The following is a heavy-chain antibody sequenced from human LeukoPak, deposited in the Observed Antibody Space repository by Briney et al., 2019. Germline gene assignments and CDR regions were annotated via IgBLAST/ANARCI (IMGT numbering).Heavy chain of an antibody. J-gene: IGHJ4*02. V-gene: IGHV3-21*01. CDR3: AREPPAVFGVLIIADGDDY. CDR1: GFTFSSYS. Sequence: GGSLRLSCAASGFTFSSYSMNWVRQAPGKGLEWVSSISSSSSYIYYADSVKGRFTISRDNAKNSLYLQMNSLRAEDTAVYYCAREPPAVFGVLIIADGDDYWGQGTLVTVSS. CDR2: ISSSSSYI. D-gene: IGHD3-3*01.